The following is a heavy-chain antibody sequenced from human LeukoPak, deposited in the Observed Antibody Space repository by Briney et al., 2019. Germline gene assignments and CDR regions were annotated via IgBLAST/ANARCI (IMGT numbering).Heavy chain of an antibody. Sequence: GGSLRLSCAASGFTFSSYSMNWVRQAPGKGLEWVSSISSSSSYIYYADSVKGRFTISRDNAKNSLYLQMNSLRAEDTAVYYCARYSTTSYYFDYWGQGTLVTVSS. D-gene: IGHD2-2*01. CDR2: ISSSSSYI. CDR3: ARYSTTSYYFDY. CDR1: GFTFSSYS. V-gene: IGHV3-21*01. J-gene: IGHJ4*02.